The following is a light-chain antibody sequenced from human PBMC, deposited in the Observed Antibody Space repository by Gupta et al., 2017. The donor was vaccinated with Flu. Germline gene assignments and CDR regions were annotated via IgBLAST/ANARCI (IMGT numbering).Light chain of an antibody. CDR3: MQGSHWPWT. Sequence: ISCRSSQSLVYSDGNTYLHWIHQRPGQSPRRLIYLVSHRESGVPDRFSGSGSGTDFTLRISRVEAEDVGVYYCMQGSHWPWTFGQGTKVEIK. CDR2: LVS. V-gene: IGKV2-30*01. J-gene: IGKJ1*01. CDR1: QSLVYSDGNTY.